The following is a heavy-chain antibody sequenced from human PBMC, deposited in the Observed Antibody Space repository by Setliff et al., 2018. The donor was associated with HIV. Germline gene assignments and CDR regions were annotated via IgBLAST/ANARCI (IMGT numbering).Heavy chain of an antibody. V-gene: IGHV1-69-2*01. CDR2: IDPEDGET. Sequence: ASVKVSCKASGYTLIDYFIHWVQQAPGKGLEWMGRIDPEDGETKYAEEFQGRLTLSADTSTDTAYMELRGLRSDDTATYYCARVPSGAAGLVRAGFYFWGQGTLVTVSS. CDR3: ARVPSGAAGLVRAGFYF. J-gene: IGHJ4*01. D-gene: IGHD6-25*01. CDR1: GYTLIDYF.